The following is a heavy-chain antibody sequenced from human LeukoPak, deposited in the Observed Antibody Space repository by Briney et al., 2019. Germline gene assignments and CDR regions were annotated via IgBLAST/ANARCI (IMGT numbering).Heavy chain of an antibody. CDR1: GDTFSSYA. V-gene: IGHV1-69*13. CDR3: ARGAYSYGNYYYYMDV. D-gene: IGHD5-18*01. J-gene: IGHJ6*03. CDR2: IIPMFGTA. Sequence: GASVKVSCKASGDTFSSYAISWVRQAPGQGLEWMGGIIPMFGTADYGQKFQGRVTITADESTRTAYMELSSLRSEDTAVYYCARGAYSYGNYYYYMDVWGKGTTVTISS.